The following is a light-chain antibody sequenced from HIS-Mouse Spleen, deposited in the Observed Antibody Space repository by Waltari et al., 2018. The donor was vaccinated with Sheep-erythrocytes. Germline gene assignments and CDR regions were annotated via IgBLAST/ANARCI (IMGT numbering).Light chain of an antibody. CDR3: SSYTSSSTWV. CDR1: SSDVGGYNY. V-gene: IGLV2-14*01. CDR2: EVS. J-gene: IGLJ3*02. Sequence: LTQPAAVSGSPGQSITISCTGPSSDVGGYNYVSWYQHHPGKAPKLMIYEVSNRPSGVSNRFSGSKSGNTASLTISGLQAEDEADYYCSSYTSSSTWVFGGGTKLTVL.